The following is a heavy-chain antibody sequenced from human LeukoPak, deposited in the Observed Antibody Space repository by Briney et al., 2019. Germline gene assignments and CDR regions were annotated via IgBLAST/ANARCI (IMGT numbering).Heavy chain of an antibody. CDR3: ARGGDSSGWEFDY. D-gene: IGHD6-19*01. V-gene: IGHV3-53*01. Sequence: GSLRLSCAASGFTVSSNYMSWVRQAPGKGLEWVSVIYSGGSTYYADSVKGRFTISRDNSKNTLYLQMNSLRAEDTAVYYCARGGDSSGWEFDYWGQGTLVTVSS. J-gene: IGHJ4*02. CDR2: IYSGGST. CDR1: GFTVSSNY.